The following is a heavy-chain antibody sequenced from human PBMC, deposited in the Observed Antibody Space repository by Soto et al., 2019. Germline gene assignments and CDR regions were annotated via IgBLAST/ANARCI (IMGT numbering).Heavy chain of an antibody. D-gene: IGHD2-8*01. V-gene: IGHV3-49*02. J-gene: IGHJ4*02. Sequence: LRHSCTGAILPPDYFPVYWVRHATGKGLEWVGLIRNQSYQETTAYAAAVKGKCTISRDTSNGIAYLQMNSLNIKDSAVYYGRAAASPDTAYFSLYRAQGT. CDR3: RAAASPDTAYFSLY. CDR2: IRNQSYQETT. CDR1: ILPPDYFP.